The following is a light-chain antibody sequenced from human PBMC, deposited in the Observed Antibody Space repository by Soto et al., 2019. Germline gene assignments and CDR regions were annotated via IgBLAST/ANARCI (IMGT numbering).Light chain of an antibody. CDR1: QDISSW. V-gene: IGKV1-12*01. Sequence: DIHMTQSPSSVSASVGDRVTITCRASQDISSWVAWYQQKPGKAPKLLISAASSLQSGVPRRFSGSGSGTDFTLVISSLQAEDFATYFCQQGDGFPFTFGGGTKVDI. CDR2: AAS. CDR3: QQGDGFPFT. J-gene: IGKJ4*01.